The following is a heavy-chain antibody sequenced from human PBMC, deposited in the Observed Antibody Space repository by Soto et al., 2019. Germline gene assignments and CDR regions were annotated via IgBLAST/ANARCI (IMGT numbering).Heavy chain of an antibody. CDR3: ARDRATFDS. CDR2: ISGSGANT. CDR1: GFTFTIYA. Sequence: EVQLLESGGGLVQPGGSLGLSCVASGFTFTIYAMSWIRQVPGKGLEWISSISGSGANTWYAGSVHGRFTISRDNSNNTLSLHMNSLRAEDTALSYCARDRATFDSWGQGTLVTVSS. V-gene: IGHV3-23*01. J-gene: IGHJ4*02.